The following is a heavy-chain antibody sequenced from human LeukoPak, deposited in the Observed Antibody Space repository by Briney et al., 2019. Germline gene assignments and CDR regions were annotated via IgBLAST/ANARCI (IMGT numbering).Heavy chain of an antibody. CDR1: GGSISSYY. Sequence: PSETLSLTCTVSGGSISSYYWSWIRQPPGKGLEWIGYIYYSGSTNYNPSLKSRVTISVDRSKNQFSLKLSSVTAADTAVYYCARAPRIAAAGNWFDPWGQGTLVTVSS. J-gene: IGHJ5*02. CDR3: ARAPRIAAAGNWFDP. V-gene: IGHV4-59*12. CDR2: IYYSGST. D-gene: IGHD6-13*01.